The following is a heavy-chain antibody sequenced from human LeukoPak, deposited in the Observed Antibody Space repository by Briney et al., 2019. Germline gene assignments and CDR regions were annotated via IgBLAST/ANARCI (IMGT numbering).Heavy chain of an antibody. J-gene: IGHJ3*02. CDR3: TRDARLDCSATSCYGAFAI. CDR2: INWIGRRT. Sequence: GGSLRHSCAASGFTFDDYGMSWVGQATGEGVEWVSGINWIGRRTEYVDSVKGRFIISRDKAKNSLYVQMCSLRGEDTAFFYCTRDARLDCSATSCYGAFAIWGQGTMVTVSS. CDR1: GFTFDDYG. V-gene: IGHV3-20*04. D-gene: IGHD2-2*01.